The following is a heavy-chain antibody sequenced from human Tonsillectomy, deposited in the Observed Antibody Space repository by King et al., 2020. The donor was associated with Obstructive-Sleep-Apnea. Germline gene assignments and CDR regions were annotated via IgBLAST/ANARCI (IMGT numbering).Heavy chain of an antibody. D-gene: IGHD2-2*01. CDR3: ARGYCSSTSCYEVGVSRLFDY. CDR1: GDSISSGGYY. J-gene: IGHJ4*02. Sequence: MQLQESGPGLVKPSQTLSLTCTVSGDSISSGGYYWSWIRQPPGKGPEWIGYIYYSGSTYYDPSLKSRVSISVDTSKNQFSLKLTSVTAADTAMYYCARGYCSSTSCYEVGVSRLFDYWGRGTLVTVSS. CDR2: IYYSGST. V-gene: IGHV4-30-4*01.